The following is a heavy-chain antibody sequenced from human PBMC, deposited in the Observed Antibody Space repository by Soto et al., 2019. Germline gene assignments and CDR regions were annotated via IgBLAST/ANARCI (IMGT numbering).Heavy chain of an antibody. V-gene: IGHV3-21*01. J-gene: IGHJ3*02. CDR3: ARIQLAYDAFDI. CDR2: ISSSSSYI. CDR1: GFTFSSYS. D-gene: IGHD6-6*01. Sequence: GGSLRLSCAASGFTFSSYSMNWVRQAPGKGLEWVSSISSSSSYIYYADSVKGRCTISRDNAKNSLYLQMNSLRAEDTAVYYCARIQLAYDAFDIWGQGTMVT.